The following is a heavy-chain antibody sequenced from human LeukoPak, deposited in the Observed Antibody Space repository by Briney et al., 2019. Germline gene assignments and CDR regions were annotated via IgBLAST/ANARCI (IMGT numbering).Heavy chain of an antibody. CDR1: GASISSSPSF. CDR3: ARLAAGESRKPRFYYYYYMGV. Sequence: SETLSLTCTVSGASISSSPSFWGWIRQPPGKGLEWIGSIYYSGTTYYNPSLKSRVTISVDTSKNQFSLKLSSVTAADTAVYYCARLAAGESRKPRFYYYYYMGVWGKGTTVTISS. V-gene: IGHV4-39*07. J-gene: IGHJ6*03. CDR2: IYYSGTT. D-gene: IGHD2-21*01.